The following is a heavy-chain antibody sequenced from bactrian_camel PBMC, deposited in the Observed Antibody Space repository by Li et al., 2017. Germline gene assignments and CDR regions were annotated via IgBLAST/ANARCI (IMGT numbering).Heavy chain of an antibody. V-gene: IGHV3S54*01. D-gene: IGHD5*01. J-gene: IGHJ4*01. CDR1: GGTYSTYNT. CDR2: IDTGDGST. CDR3: AADPCRAGYMTSAATF. Sequence: HVQLVESGGGSVQAGGSLTLSCVAFGGTYSTYNTYSWFRQAPGQEREGVAAIDTGDGSTYYLNSVKGRFTISTDNAKRTLYLQMNRLKPEDTAMYYCAADPCRAGYMTSAATFWGQGTQVTVS.